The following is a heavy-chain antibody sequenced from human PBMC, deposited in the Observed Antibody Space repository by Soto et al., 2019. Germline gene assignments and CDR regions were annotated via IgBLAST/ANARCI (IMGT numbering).Heavy chain of an antibody. CDR1: GFTFSSYA. V-gene: IGHV3-30-3*01. Sequence: QVQLVESGGGVVQPGRSLRLSCAASGFTFSSYAMHWVRQAPGMGLEWVAVISYDGSNKYYADSVKGRFTISRDNSKNTLYLQMNSLRAEDTAVYYCAREGYGHSAFDIWGQGTMVTVSS. CDR3: AREGYGHSAFDI. CDR2: ISYDGSNK. D-gene: IGHD2-21*02. J-gene: IGHJ3*02.